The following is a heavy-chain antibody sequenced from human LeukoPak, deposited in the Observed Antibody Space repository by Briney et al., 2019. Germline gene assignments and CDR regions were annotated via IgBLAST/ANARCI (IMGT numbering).Heavy chain of an antibody. CDR2: IYTSGST. V-gene: IGHV4-4*07. D-gene: IGHD3-3*01. Sequence: SETLSLTCTVSGGSISSYYWSWIRQPAGKGLEWIGRIYTSGSTNYNPSLKSRVTMSVDTSKNQFSLKPSSVTAADTAVYYCARDPSLNYDFWSGYYDGKGWFDPWGQGTLITVSS. J-gene: IGHJ5*02. CDR3: ARDPSLNYDFWSGYYDGKGWFDP. CDR1: GGSISSYY.